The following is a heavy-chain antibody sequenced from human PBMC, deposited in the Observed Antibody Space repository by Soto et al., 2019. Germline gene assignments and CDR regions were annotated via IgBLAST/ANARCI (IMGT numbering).Heavy chain of an antibody. Sequence: PSETLSLTCTVSGDSISSSDWWSWVRQPPGKGLEWIGEIYHSGSTNYNPSLKSRVTISVDTSKNQFSLKLTSVTAADTAVYYCARDLWGYCGTDCYPLDVWGQGTTVTVSS. CDR1: GDSISSSDW. D-gene: IGHD2-21*02. J-gene: IGHJ6*02. CDR2: IYHSGST. V-gene: IGHV4-4*02. CDR3: ARDLWGYCGTDCYPLDV.